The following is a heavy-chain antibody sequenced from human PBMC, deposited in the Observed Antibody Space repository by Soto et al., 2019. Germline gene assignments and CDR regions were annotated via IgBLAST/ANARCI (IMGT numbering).Heavy chain of an antibody. D-gene: IGHD6-6*01. CDR1: GLPRCGFG. Sequence: PGGPMRVPWSVAGLPRCGFGISRVSQEKGKGLEWVANIKQDGSEKYYVDSVKGRFTISRDNAKNSLYLQMNSLRAEDTAVYYCARGISKLVPFDYRGQGTLLTVSS. CDR3: ARGISKLVPFDY. V-gene: IGHV3-7*05. J-gene: IGHJ4*02. CDR2: IKQDGSEK.